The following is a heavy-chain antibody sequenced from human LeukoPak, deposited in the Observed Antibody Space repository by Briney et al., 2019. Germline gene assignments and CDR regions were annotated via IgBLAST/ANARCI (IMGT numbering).Heavy chain of an antibody. Sequence: SETLSLTCTVSGGSISSYYWSWIRQPPGKGLEWIGCIHGSGSSDYNPSLKSRITMSVDTSESQFSLTLNSVTAADTAVYYCARRFSSSSGRRFDPWAQGTLVTVSS. D-gene: IGHD6-6*01. CDR1: GGSISSYY. V-gene: IGHV4-59*01. CDR2: IHGSGSS. CDR3: ARRFSSSSGRRFDP. J-gene: IGHJ5*02.